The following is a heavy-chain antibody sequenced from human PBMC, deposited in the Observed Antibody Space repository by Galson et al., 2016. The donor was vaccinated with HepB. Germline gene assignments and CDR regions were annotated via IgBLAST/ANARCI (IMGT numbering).Heavy chain of an antibody. CDR1: GGSISSSNW. CDR3: ARAPTWYFDY. CDR2: IYHSGST. Sequence: ETLSLTCAVSGGSISSSNWWTWVRQSPGKGLEWIGEIYHSGSTNYNPSLKSRVTISVDKSKNQFSLKLTSETAADTAVYYCARAPTWYFDYWGQGTLVTVSS. D-gene: IGHD2/OR15-2a*01. V-gene: IGHV4-4*02. J-gene: IGHJ4*02.